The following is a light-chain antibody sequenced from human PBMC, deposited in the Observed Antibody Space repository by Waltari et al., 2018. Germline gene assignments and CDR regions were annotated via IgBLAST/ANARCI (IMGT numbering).Light chain of an antibody. CDR2: GND. V-gene: IGLV1-40*01. J-gene: IGLJ3*02. Sequence: QSVLTQPPSVSGAPGQRVTISCTGSSSNIGAGYDVHWYQQLPGTAPNLLLYGNDNRPSGVPDRFSGSKSGTSASLAITGLQAEDEAVYYCQSYDNSLSGAGVFGGGTKLTVL. CDR3: QSYDNSLSGAGV. CDR1: SSNIGAGYD.